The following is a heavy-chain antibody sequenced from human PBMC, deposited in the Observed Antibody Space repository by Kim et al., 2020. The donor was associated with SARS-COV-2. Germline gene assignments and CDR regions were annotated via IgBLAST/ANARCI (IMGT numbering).Heavy chain of an antibody. Sequence: GGSLRLSCAASGFTFSSYAMHWVRQAPGKGLEWVAVISYDGSNKYYADSVKGRFTISRDNSKNTLYLQMNSLRAEDTAVYYCARDGVYCSGGSCYSDNYGMDVWGQGTTVTVSS. CDR3: ARDGVYCSGGSCYSDNYGMDV. CDR2: ISYDGSNK. D-gene: IGHD2-15*01. J-gene: IGHJ6*02. CDR1: GFTFSSYA. V-gene: IGHV3-30*04.